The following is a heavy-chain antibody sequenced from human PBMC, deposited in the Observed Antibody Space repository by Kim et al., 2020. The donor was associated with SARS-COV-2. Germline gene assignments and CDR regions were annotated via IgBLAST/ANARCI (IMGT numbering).Heavy chain of an antibody. V-gene: IGHV3-30*18. CDR3: AKASSPFGELSVYYGMDV. J-gene: IGHJ6*02. CDR2: ISYDGSNK. CDR1: GFTFSSYG. D-gene: IGHD3-10*01. Sequence: GGSLRLSCAASGFTFSSYGMHWVRQAPGKGLEWVAVISYDGSNKYYADSVKGRFTISRDNSKNTLYLQMNSLRAEDTAVYYCAKASSPFGELSVYYGMDVWGQGTTVTVSS.